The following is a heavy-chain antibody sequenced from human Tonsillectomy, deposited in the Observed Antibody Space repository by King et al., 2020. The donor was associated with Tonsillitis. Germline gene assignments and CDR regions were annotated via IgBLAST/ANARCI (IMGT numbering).Heavy chain of an antibody. CDR2: ISSGSGTI. CDR3: ARDGPSHNFYDSSGPDA. J-gene: IGHJ5*02. CDR1: GFSFRTYS. Sequence: VQLVESGGGLVQPGGSLRLSCAASGFSFRTYSMNWVRQAPGKGLEWVSYISSGSGTIYYADSVKGRFTISRDNAKNSLYLQMNTLRAEDTAVYYCARDGPSHNFYDSSGPDAWGQGTLVTVSS. D-gene: IGHD3-22*01. V-gene: IGHV3-48*01.